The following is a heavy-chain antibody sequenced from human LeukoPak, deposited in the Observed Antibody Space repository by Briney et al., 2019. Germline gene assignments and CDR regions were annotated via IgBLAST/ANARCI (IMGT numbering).Heavy chain of an antibody. J-gene: IGHJ4*02. Sequence: PGRSLRLSCAASGFTFSSYDMHWVRQAPAKGLEWVAVIWYDGSSKYYADSVKGRFTISRDNAKNTLYLQMNSLRAEDTAVYYCARASTTVPNLLDNWGQGTLVTVSS. D-gene: IGHD4-17*01. CDR2: IWYDGSSK. CDR1: GFTFSSYD. CDR3: ARASTTVPNLLDN. V-gene: IGHV3-33*01.